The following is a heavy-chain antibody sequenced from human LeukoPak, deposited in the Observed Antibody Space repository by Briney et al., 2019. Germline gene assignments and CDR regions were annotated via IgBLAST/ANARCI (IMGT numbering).Heavy chain of an antibody. Sequence: GASVKVSCKASGGTFSTYAISWVRQAPGQGLEWMGGIIPIFGTANYAQKFQGRVTITTDESTSTAYMELSSLRPEDTAVYHCARVPPYNNYYYYYMDVWGKGTTVTVSS. D-gene: IGHD5-24*01. CDR2: IIPIFGTA. J-gene: IGHJ6*03. CDR1: GGTFSTYA. V-gene: IGHV1-69*05. CDR3: ARVPPYNNYYYYYMDV.